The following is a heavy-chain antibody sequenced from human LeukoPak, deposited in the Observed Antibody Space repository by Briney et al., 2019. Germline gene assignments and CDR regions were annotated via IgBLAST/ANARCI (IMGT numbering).Heavy chain of an antibody. Sequence: GGSLRLSCAASGFTFSSYAMHWVRQAPGKGLEWVGRIKSKTDSGTTDYAAPVKGRFTISRDDSKNTLYLQMNSLKFEDTAVYYCTTAPAQSDYWGQGTLVTVSS. J-gene: IGHJ4*02. CDR3: TTAPAQSDY. CDR2: IKSKTDSGTT. D-gene: IGHD2-2*01. CDR1: GFTFSSYA. V-gene: IGHV3-15*01.